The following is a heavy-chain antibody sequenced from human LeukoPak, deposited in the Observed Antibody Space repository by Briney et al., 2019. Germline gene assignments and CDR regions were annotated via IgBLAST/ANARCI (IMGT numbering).Heavy chain of an antibody. Sequence: PGGSLRLSCAASGFTFNSYWMTWVRQAPGKGLEWVASIKKDGNDKYYVDSVKGRFTISRDNARSSLSLQMNSLRVEDTALYYCARGRDHSWFGEVWDNAFDIWGQGTMVTVSS. V-gene: IGHV3-7*01. CDR2: IKKDGNDK. J-gene: IGHJ3*02. CDR1: GFTFNSYW. CDR3: ARGRDHSWFGEVWDNAFDI. D-gene: IGHD3-10*01.